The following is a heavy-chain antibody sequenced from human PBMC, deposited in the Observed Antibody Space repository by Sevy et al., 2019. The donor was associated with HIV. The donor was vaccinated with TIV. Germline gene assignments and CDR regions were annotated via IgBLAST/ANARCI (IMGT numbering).Heavy chain of an antibody. CDR2: IWYDGRTE. J-gene: IGHJ5*01. Sequence: GGSLRLSCVAPGFTFRSFSMHWVRQAPGKGLEWVAAIWYDGRTERYADSVQGRFTISKDNSKKTLYLQMNSLRDEDTAIYYCARDAARVIVPTAGFDSWGQGTLVTVSS. D-gene: IGHD1-1*01. CDR3: ARDAARVIVPTAGFDS. V-gene: IGHV3-33*01. CDR1: GFTFRSFS.